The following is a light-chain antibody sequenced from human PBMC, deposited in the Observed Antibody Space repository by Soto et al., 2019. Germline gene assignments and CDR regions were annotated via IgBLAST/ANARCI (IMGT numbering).Light chain of an antibody. CDR1: QTISSW. J-gene: IGKJ1*01. CDR2: AAS. CDR3: QQYQSSWT. Sequence: DIQMTQSPSTLSGSVGDRVTITCRASQTISSWLAWYQQKPGKAPKLLIYAASSLQSGVPLRFSGSGSGTEFTLTISSLQPDDFTTYYCQQYQSSWTFGQGTKVDI. V-gene: IGKV1-5*01.